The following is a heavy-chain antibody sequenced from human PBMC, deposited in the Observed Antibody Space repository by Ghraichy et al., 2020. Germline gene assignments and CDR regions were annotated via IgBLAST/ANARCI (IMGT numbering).Heavy chain of an antibody. Sequence: GGSLRLSCAASGFTFSGSAMHWVRQASGKGLEWVGRIRSKANSYATAYAASVKGRFTISRDDSKNTAYLQMNSLKTEDTAVYYCTRHGDSGTLDYWGQGTLVTVSS. J-gene: IGHJ4*02. D-gene: IGHD1-26*01. CDR1: GFTFSGSA. CDR2: IRSKANSYAT. V-gene: IGHV3-73*01. CDR3: TRHGDSGTLDY.